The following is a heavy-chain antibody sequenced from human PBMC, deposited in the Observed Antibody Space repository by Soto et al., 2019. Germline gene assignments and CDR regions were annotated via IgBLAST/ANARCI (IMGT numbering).Heavy chain of an antibody. V-gene: IGHV4-59*12. J-gene: IGHJ4*02. CDR2: GHYSEST. D-gene: IGHD3-10*01. CDR1: GDSITTYY. Sequence: SETLSLTCTVSGDSITTYYWNWIRQPPGRGLEWIGYGHYSESTNYNPSLKSRVIISVDTSKNQFSLRLNSVTAADTAVYHCARDVRGYYGSGRPFDYWGQGTLVTVSS. CDR3: ARDVRGYYGSGRPFDY.